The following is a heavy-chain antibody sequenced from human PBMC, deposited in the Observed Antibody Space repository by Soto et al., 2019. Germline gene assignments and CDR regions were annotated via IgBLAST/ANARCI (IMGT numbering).Heavy chain of an antibody. CDR3: ATGLVVVYDIDY. D-gene: IGHD2-15*01. J-gene: IGHJ4*02. Sequence: QVQLVQSGAEVKKPGSSVKVSCKASGGTFSSYTIIWVRQAPGQGLEWMGRIIPILGIANYAQKFQGRVTITANKSTSTAYMELSILRPEDTAVYYCATGLVVVYDIDYWSQGTLVTVSS. V-gene: IGHV1-69*02. CDR1: GGTFSSYT. CDR2: IIPILGIA.